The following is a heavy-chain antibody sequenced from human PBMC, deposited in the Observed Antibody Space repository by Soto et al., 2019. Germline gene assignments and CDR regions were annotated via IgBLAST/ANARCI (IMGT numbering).Heavy chain of an antibody. Sequence: LSLTCTVSGGSISSCYWSWIRQPPGKGLEWIGYIYYSGSTNYNPSLKSRVTISVDTSKNQFSLKLSSVTAADTAVYYCARVPYSNYGNWFDPWGQGTLVTVSS. V-gene: IGHV4-59*01. D-gene: IGHD4-4*01. J-gene: IGHJ5*02. CDR2: IYYSGST. CDR1: GGSISSCY. CDR3: ARVPYSNYGNWFDP.